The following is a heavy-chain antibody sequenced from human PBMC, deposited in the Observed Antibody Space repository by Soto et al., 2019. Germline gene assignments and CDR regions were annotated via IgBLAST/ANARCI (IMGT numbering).Heavy chain of an antibody. D-gene: IGHD3-22*01. CDR2: INAGNGNT. V-gene: IGHV1-3*01. CDR3: ARDPMGITMIVGFGY. Sequence: ASVKVSCKASGYTFTSYAMHWVRQAPGQRLEWMGWINAGNGNTKYSQKFQGRVTITRDTSASTAYMELSSLRSEDTAVYYCARDPMGITMIVGFGYWGQGTLVTVSS. CDR1: GYTFTSYA. J-gene: IGHJ4*02.